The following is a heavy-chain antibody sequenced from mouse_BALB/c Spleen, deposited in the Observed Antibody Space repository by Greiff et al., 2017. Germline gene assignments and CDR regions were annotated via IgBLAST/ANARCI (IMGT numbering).Heavy chain of an antibody. D-gene: IGHD4-1*01. J-gene: IGHJ2*01. CDR3: ARAQTGTGGY. V-gene: IGHV1-7*01. CDR2: INPSTGYT. Sequence: QVQLKQSGAELAKPGASVKMSCKASGYTFTSYWMHWVKQRPGQGLEWIGYINPSTGYTEYNQKFKDKATLTADKSSSTAYMQLSSLTSEDSAVYYCARAQTGTGGYWGQGTTVTVSS. CDR1: GYTFTSYW.